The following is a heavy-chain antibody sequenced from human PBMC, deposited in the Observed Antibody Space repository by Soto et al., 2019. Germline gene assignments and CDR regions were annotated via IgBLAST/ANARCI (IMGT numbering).Heavy chain of an antibody. J-gene: IGHJ5*02. CDR1: GDSINSVDHY. Sequence: QVQLQESGPGLVRPSQTLSLTCTVSGDSINSVDHYWSWIRQPPGKGLEWMGYIYHSGSTHYNPSLNSRLTIPIDTSTNRFSLNLTSVTAADTAVYFCARLRWETENNWFDPWGQGALVTVSS. CDR3: ARLRWETENNWFDP. CDR2: IYHSGST. D-gene: IGHD1-26*01. V-gene: IGHV4-30-4*01.